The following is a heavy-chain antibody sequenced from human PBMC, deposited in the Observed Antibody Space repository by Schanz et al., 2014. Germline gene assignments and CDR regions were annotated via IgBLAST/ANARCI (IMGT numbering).Heavy chain of an antibody. CDR2: IEFDGIKK. D-gene: IGHD3-16*01. V-gene: IGHV3-30*02. Sequence: QVQLVESGGGVVQPGGSLRLSCAASGFTFRDFGLHWVRQAPGKGLEWVSFIEFDGIKKFYADSVKGRFTISRDSPKNRLYLQMNSLRAEDTAVYYCARGTPFLCDYWGQGTLVTVSS. CDR3: ARGTPFLCDY. CDR1: GFTFRDFG. J-gene: IGHJ4*02.